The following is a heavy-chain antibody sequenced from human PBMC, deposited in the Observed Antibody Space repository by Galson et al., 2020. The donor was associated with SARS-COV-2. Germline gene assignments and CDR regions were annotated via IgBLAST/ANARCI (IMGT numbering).Heavy chain of an antibody. D-gene: IGHD6-19*01. CDR1: GFTFSSYG. CDR3: AGSGWYEGVDY. V-gene: IGHV3-30*03. Sequence: GGSLRLSCAASGFTFSSYGMHWVRQAPGKGLEWVAVISYDGSNKYYADSVQGRFTISRDNSKNTLYLQMNSLRAEDTAVYYCAGSGWYEGVDYWGQGTLVTVSS. J-gene: IGHJ4*02. CDR2: ISYDGSNK.